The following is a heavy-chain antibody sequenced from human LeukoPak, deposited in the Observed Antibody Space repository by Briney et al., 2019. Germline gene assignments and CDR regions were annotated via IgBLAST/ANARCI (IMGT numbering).Heavy chain of an antibody. Sequence: ASVKVPCKASGYTFNAYYIHWVRQAPGQGLEWMGIINPSGGSTTYAQNFQGRVTMTRDTSTSAVYMELSSLRSEDTAVYYCARGGSLAVAPHLYYFDYWGQGTLVTVSS. CDR3: ARGGSLAVAPHLYYFDY. D-gene: IGHD6-19*01. CDR1: GYTFNAYY. V-gene: IGHV1-46*02. CDR2: INPSGGST. J-gene: IGHJ4*02.